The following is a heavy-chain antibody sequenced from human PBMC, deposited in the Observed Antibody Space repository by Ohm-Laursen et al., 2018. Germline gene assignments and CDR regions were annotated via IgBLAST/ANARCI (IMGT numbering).Heavy chain of an antibody. D-gene: IGHD4-23*01. CDR2: ISTSGSSI. J-gene: IGHJ4*02. V-gene: IGHV3-11*01. Sequence: GSLRLSCAASGFTVSSNYMSWVRQAPGQGLEWVSYISTSGSSIYYADSVKGRFTVSRDNAKNSLYLQMNSLRAEDTAVYYCARGSNGGNPGDSFDYWGRGTLVTVSS. CDR1: GFTVSSNY. CDR3: ARGSNGGNPGDSFDY.